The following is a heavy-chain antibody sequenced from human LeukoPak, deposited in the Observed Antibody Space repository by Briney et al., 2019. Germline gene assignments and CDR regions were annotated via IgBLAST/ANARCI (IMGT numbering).Heavy chain of an antibody. CDR1: GGSFSGYY. CDR2: INHSGST. V-gene: IGHV4-34*01. J-gene: IGHJ5*02. Sequence: PSETLSLTCAVYGGSFSGYYWSWIRQPPGKGLERIGEINHSGSTNYNPSLKSRVTISVDTSKNQFSLKLSSVTAADTAVYYCARGLRGYSYGAFDPWGQGTLVTVSS. D-gene: IGHD5-18*01. CDR3: ARGLRGYSYGAFDP.